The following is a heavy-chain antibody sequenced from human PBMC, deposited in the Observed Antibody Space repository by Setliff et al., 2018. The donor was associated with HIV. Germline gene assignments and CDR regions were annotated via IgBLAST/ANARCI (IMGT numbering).Heavy chain of an antibody. D-gene: IGHD5-12*01. CDR1: GGSIRSGSYS. V-gene: IGHV4-61*09. Sequence: PSETLSLTCTVSGGSIRSGSYSRSWIRQPAGQGLEWIGHVSSSGSSNYNPSLTSRVTISADTSKNQFSLKLTSVTAADTAVYYCARDTYHTGYLGWGPKPHYYYMDVWGKGTTVTVS. CDR3: ARDTYHTGYLGWGPKPHYYYMDV. CDR2: VSSSGSS. J-gene: IGHJ6*03.